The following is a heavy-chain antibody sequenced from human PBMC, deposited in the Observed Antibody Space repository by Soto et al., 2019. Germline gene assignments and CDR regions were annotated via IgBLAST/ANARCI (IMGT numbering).Heavy chain of an antibody. Sequence: SETLSLTCTVSGGSISSYYWSWIRQPPGKGLEWIGYIYYSGSTNYNPSLKSRVTISVDTSKNQFSLKLSSVTAADTAVYYCARDDRYSYGKFDYWGQGTLVTVS. J-gene: IGHJ4*02. D-gene: IGHD5-18*01. CDR3: ARDDRYSYGKFDY. CDR1: GGSISSYY. V-gene: IGHV4-59*01. CDR2: IYYSGST.